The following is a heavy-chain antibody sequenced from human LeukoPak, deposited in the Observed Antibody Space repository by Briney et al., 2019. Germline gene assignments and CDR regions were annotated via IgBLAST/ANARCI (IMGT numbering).Heavy chain of an antibody. D-gene: IGHD3-16*02. CDR1: GFTFSSYW. J-gene: IGHJ3*02. Sequence: PGGSLRLSCAASGFTFSSYWMSWVRQAPGKGLEWVANIKQDGSEKYYVDSVKGRFTISRDNAKNSLYLQMNSLRAEDTAVYYSARELGVPYDYVWGSYRYAPKTDAFDIWGQGTMVTVSS. CDR2: IKQDGSEK. CDR3: ARELGVPYDYVWGSYRYAPKTDAFDI. V-gene: IGHV3-7*01.